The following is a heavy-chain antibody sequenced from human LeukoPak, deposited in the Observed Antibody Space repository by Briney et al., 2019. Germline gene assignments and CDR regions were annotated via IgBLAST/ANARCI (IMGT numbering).Heavy chain of an antibody. CDR2: ISAYNGNT. D-gene: IGHD2-2*01. CDR1: GYTLTSYG. Sequence: SVKVSCKASGYTLTSYGISWVRQAPGQGLEWMGWISAYNGNTNYAQKLQGRVTMTTDTSTSTAYMELRSLRSEDTAVYYCATGSPIVVVPAAKDYYGMDVWGQGTTVTVSS. V-gene: IGHV1-18*01. CDR3: ATGSPIVVVPAAKDYYGMDV. J-gene: IGHJ6*02.